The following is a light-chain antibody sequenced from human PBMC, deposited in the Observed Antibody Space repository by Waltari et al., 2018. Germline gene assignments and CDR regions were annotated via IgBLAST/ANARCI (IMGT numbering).Light chain of an antibody. CDR3: QHRSNWPLT. V-gene: IGKV3-11*01. Sequence: EIVLTQSPATLSLSPGERATLSCRASQSVSSYLAWYQQKPGQGPRLLIYDASSRATGIPARFSGSGSGTDFSLTISSLEPEDFAVYYCQHRSNWPLTFGGGTKVEIK. CDR2: DAS. J-gene: IGKJ4*01. CDR1: QSVSSY.